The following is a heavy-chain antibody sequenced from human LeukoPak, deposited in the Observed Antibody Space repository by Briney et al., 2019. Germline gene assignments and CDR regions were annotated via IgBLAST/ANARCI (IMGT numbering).Heavy chain of an antibody. CDR2: INHSGST. J-gene: IGHJ1*01. V-gene: IGHV4-34*01. D-gene: IGHD5-12*01. CDR1: GGSFSGYY. Sequence: SETLSLTCAVYGGSFSGYYWSWIRQPPGKGLEWIGEINHSGSTNYNPSLKSRVTISVDTSKNQFSLKLSSVTAADTAVYYCARGGRGLRDWGQGTLVTVSS. CDR3: ARGGRGLRD.